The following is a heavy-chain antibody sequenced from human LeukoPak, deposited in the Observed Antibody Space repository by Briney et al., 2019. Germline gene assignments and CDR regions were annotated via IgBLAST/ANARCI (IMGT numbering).Heavy chain of an antibody. CDR3: ARRMFYDSSGYYSG. J-gene: IGHJ4*02. CDR1: GFTFSSYA. Sequence: GGSLRLSCAASGFTFSSYAMHWVRQAPGKGLEWVSYISSSGSTIYYADSVKGRFTISRDNAKNSLYLQMNSLRAEDTAVYYCARRMFYDSSGYYSGWGQGTLVTVSS. V-gene: IGHV3-48*04. CDR2: ISSSGSTI. D-gene: IGHD3-22*01.